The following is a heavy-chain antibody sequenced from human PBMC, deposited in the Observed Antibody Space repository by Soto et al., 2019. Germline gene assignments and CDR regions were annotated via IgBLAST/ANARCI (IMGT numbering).Heavy chain of an antibody. CDR3: AKGFCSGRSCYSGIYY. CDR2: ISGSGGNT. CDR1: GFTFINYG. D-gene: IGHD2-15*01. Sequence: PGGSLRLSCAASGFTFINYGMSWVRQAPAKGLEWVSAISGSGGNTYYADFVKGRFTISRDNSKNALYLQMNSLRADDTAVYYCAKGFCSGRSCYSGIYYWGQGTLVTVSS. J-gene: IGHJ4*02. V-gene: IGHV3-23*01.